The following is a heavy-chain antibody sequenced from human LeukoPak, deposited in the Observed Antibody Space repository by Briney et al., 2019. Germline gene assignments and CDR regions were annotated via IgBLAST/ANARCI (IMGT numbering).Heavy chain of an antibody. CDR3: ASGYRSGPICA. V-gene: IGHV3-48*01. CDR1: GFTFSIYG. J-gene: IGHJ4*02. D-gene: IGHD3-16*02. CDR2: ISSSGSNS. Sequence: PGGSLRLSCAASGFTFSIYGISWVRQAQGKGLEWVSYISSSGSNSYHADSVKGRFSISRDNSKNSLYLQMNSLRAEDTAMYFCASGYRSGPICAWGQGTLVTVS.